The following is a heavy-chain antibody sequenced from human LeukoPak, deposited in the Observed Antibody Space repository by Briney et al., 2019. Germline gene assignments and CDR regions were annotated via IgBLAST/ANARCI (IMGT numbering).Heavy chain of an antibody. CDR2: IYHSGST. J-gene: IGHJ4*02. D-gene: IGHD2-2*02. CDR1: GGSISSGGYS. Sequence: SETLSLTCAVSGGSISSGGYSWSWIRQPPGKGLEWIGYIYHSGSTYYNPSLKSRVTISVDRSKNQFSLKLSSVTAADTAVYYCARAYGPLWGVVVPAAIDYWGQGTLVTVSS. CDR3: ARAYGPLWGVVVPAAIDY. V-gene: IGHV4-30-2*01.